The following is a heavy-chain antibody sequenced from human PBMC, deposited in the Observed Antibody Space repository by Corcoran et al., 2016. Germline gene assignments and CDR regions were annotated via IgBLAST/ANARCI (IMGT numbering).Heavy chain of an antibody. J-gene: IGHJ5*02. CDR1: GYTFTSYG. D-gene: IGHD3-3*01. CDR2: ISAYNGNT. Sequence: QVQLVQSGAEVKKPGASVKVSCKASGYTFTSYGISWVRQAPGQGLEWMGWISAYNGNTNYAQKLQGRVTMTTDTSTSPAYMELRSLRSDATAVYYCARDITIFGVVSKVHHNWFDPWGQGTLVTVSS. V-gene: IGHV1-18*01. CDR3: ARDITIFGVVSKVHHNWFDP.